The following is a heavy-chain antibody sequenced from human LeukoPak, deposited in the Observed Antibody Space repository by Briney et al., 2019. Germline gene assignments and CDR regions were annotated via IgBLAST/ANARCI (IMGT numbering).Heavy chain of an antibody. CDR3: ARDQEGFDY. J-gene: IGHJ4*02. CDR1: GYTFTSNY. CDR2: IYPRDGST. V-gene: IGHV1-46*01. Sequence: ASVKVSCKASGYTFTSNYIHWVRQAPGQGLEWMGMIYPRDGSTSYAQKFQGRVTVTRDTSTSTVHMELGGLRSEDTAVCYCARDQEGFDYWGQGTLVTVSS.